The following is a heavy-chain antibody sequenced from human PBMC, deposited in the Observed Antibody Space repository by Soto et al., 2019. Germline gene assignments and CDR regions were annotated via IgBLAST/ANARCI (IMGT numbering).Heavy chain of an antibody. CDR3: ARSGSAYSHYYFDF. V-gene: IGHV4-61*08. Sequence: SETLSLTCTVSGGSASSGGYFWSWVRQPPGKELEWIGYTSYSGSANQNPSLKGRVTMSVDTSNNRFSLRLTSVTASDTAVYYCARSGSAYSHYYFDFWGQGALVTVSS. J-gene: IGHJ4*02. CDR2: TSYSGSA. CDR1: GGSASSGGYF. D-gene: IGHD3-22*01.